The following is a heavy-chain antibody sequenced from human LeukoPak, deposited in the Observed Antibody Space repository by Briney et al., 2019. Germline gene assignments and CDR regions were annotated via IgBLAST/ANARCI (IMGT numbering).Heavy chain of an antibody. J-gene: IGHJ4*02. V-gene: IGHV4-39*07. CDR2: ISYSGST. Sequence: PSETLSLTCTVSGGSISSSSYYWGWIRQPPGKGLEWIGSISYSGSTYYNPSLKSRVTISVDTSKNQFSLKLSSVTAADTAVYYCARAVGGGLDDYWGQGTLVTVSS. CDR3: ARAVGGGLDDY. D-gene: IGHD2-15*01. CDR1: GGSISSSSYY.